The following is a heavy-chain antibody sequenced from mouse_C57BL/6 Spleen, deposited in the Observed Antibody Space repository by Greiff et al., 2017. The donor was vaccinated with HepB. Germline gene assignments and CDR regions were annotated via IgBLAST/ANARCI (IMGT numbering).Heavy chain of an antibody. J-gene: IGHJ1*03. CDR3: ARHGSSYDWYFDV. CDR1: GYTFTSYW. D-gene: IGHD1-1*01. CDR2: IYPGSGST. Sequence: QVQLQQPGAELVKPGASVKMSCKASGYTFTSYWITWVKQRPGQGLEWIGDIYPGSGSTNYNEKFKSKATLTVDTSSSTAYMQLSSLISEDSAVYYCARHGSSYDWYFDVWGTGTTVTVSS. V-gene: IGHV1-55*01.